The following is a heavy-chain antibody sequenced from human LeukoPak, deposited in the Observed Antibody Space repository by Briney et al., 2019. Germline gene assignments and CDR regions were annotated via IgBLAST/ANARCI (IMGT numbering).Heavy chain of an antibody. CDR2: IRYDGSNK. V-gene: IGHV3-30*02. CDR3: ASPLAVAGTGGAFDI. J-gene: IGHJ3*02. CDR1: GFTFSSYG. D-gene: IGHD6-19*01. Sequence: GGSLRLSCAASGFTFSSYGMHWVRQTPGKGLEWVAFIRYDGSNKYYADSVKGRFTISRDNAKNSLYLQMNSLRAEDTAVYYCASPLAVAGTGGAFDIWGQGTMVTVSS.